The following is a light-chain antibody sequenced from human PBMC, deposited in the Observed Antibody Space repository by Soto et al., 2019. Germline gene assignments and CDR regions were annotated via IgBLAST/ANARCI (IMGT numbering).Light chain of an antibody. J-gene: IGLJ1*01. CDR1: SSDVGNYNL. V-gene: IGLV2-23*01. CDR2: EGS. Sequence: QSALTQPASVSGSPGQSITSSCTGTSSDVGNYNLVSWYQQHPGKAPKLMIYEGSKRPSGVSNRFSGSKSDNTASLTISGLQAEDEAHYYCCSYARGSTYVFGTGTKVTVL. CDR3: CSYARGSTYV.